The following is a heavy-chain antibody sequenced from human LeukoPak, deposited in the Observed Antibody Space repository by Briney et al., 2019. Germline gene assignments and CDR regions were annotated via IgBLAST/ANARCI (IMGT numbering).Heavy chain of an antibody. V-gene: IGHV1-18*01. Sequence: ASVKVSCKASGYTFTSYGISWVRQAPGQGLEWMGWISAYNGNTNYAQKLQGRVTMTTDTSTSTAYMELRSLRSDDTAVYYCASSDTGYCSSTSCSYYYMDVWGKGTTVTVSS. D-gene: IGHD2-2*01. CDR2: ISAYNGNT. J-gene: IGHJ6*03. CDR1: GYTFTSYG. CDR3: ASSDTGYCSSTSCSYYYMDV.